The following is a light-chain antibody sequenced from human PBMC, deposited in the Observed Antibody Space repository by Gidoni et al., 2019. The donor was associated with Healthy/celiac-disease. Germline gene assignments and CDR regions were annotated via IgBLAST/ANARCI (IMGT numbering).Light chain of an antibody. CDR1: QSIIYISHNKSY. V-gene: IGKV4-1*01. CDR3: QQYYGTPIT. CDR2: WAP. J-gene: IGKJ5*01. Sequence: DIVMTQSPDSLAMSLGESATLSCKSSQSIIYISHNKSYLAWYHQKPGQPPKLLIYWAPTRESGVPDRFSGSGSGTDFTLTISSLQAEDVAVYYCQQYYGTPITFGQGTRLEIK.